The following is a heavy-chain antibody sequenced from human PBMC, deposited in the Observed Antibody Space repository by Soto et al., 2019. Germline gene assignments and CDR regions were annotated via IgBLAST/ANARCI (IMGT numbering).Heavy chain of an antibody. CDR3: ALFPHWSEYYFDY. Sequence: SGPTLVNPTETLTLTCTVSGFSLSNARMGVSWIRRPPGKALEWLAHIFSNDEKSYSTSLKSRLTISKDTSKSQVVLTMTNMDPVDTATYYCALFPHWSEYYFDYWGQGTLVTASS. CDR2: IFSNDEK. D-gene: IGHD2-21*01. V-gene: IGHV2-26*01. J-gene: IGHJ4*02. CDR1: GFSLSNARMG.